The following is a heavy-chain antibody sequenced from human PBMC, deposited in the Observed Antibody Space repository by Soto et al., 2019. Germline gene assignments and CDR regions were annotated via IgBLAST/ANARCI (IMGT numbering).Heavy chain of an antibody. D-gene: IGHD6-25*01. CDR2: ISGSGETT. CDR1: GFIFSSYA. J-gene: IGHJ5*02. CDR3: AKFFFATGGSGGWPWHFDP. Sequence: EVQLLESGGSLAQPGGSLTLSCAASGFIFSSYAMSWVRQTPGKGLEWVSAISGSGETTYYADSVKGRFIIARDNSKNTVYLHRNSLRAEDAAIYYCAKFFFATGGSGGWPWHFDPWCQGALVTVS. V-gene: IGHV3-23*01.